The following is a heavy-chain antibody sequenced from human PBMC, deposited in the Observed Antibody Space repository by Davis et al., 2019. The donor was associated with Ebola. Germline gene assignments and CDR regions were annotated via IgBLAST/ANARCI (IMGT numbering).Heavy chain of an antibody. Sequence: SETLSLTCTVSGGSIRSYYWSWIRQPPGKGLEWIGYIYYSGSTNYNPPLKSRVTISVDTSKSQFSLKLSSVTAADTAVYYCVRHSDYWGQGTLVTVSS. CDR1: GGSIRSYY. J-gene: IGHJ4*02. V-gene: IGHV4-59*08. CDR2: IYYSGST. CDR3: VRHSDY.